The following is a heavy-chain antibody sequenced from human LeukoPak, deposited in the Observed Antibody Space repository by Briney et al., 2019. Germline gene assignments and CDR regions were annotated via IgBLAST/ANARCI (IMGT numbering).Heavy chain of an antibody. Sequence: ASVKVSCKASGYTFTSYGISWVRQAPGQGLEWMGWISAYNGNTNYAQKLQGRVTMTTDTSTSTAYMELRSLRSDDTAVYYCARDQELYYDSSGYYGFYWGQGTLVTVSS. CDR2: ISAYNGNT. CDR3: ARDQELYYDSSGYYGFY. J-gene: IGHJ4*02. CDR1: GYTFTSYG. D-gene: IGHD3-22*01. V-gene: IGHV1-18*01.